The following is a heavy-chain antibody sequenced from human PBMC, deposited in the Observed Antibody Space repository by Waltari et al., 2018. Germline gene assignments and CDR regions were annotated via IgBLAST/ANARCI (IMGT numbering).Heavy chain of an antibody. Sequence: EVQLVESGGGLVKPGGSLRLSCAASGFTFSNAWMSWVRQAPGKGLEGVGRIKSKTDGGTTDYAAPVKGRFTISRDDSESALYLQMNSLKTEDTAVYYCATLFGDFWSGYFFDYWGQGTLVTVSS. CDR1: GFTFSNAW. CDR2: IKSKTDGGTT. J-gene: IGHJ4*02. CDR3: ATLFGDFWSGYFFDY. D-gene: IGHD3-3*01. V-gene: IGHV3-15*01.